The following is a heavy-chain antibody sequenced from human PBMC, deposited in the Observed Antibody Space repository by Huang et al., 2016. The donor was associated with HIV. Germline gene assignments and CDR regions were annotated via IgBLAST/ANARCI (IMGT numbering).Heavy chain of an antibody. V-gene: IGHV3-30*02. CDR2: IQYDGTKK. D-gene: IGHD2-15*01. Sequence: QVQLVESGGGVVQPGGSLRLSCATSGFTFSSYVMHWVRHAPGLGLECVAFIQYDGTKKYYADSVKCRFNISRDNSKNMLHLQMNNLRVEDTAAYFCAKVTLGFDYWGQGTWVTVSS. CDR1: GFTFSSYV. CDR3: AKVTLGFDY. J-gene: IGHJ4*02.